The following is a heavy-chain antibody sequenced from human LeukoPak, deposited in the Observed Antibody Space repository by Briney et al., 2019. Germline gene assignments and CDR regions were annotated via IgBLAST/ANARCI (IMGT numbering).Heavy chain of an antibody. V-gene: IGHV2-5*01. CDR3: AHRLGYSNYASFDY. CDR2: IYWNDDK. CDR1: GFSLSTSGVG. D-gene: IGHD4-11*01. Sequence: SGPTLVKPTQTLTLTCTFSGFSLSTSGVGVGWIRQPPGKALEWLALIYWNDDKRYSPSLKSRLTITKDTSKNQVVLTMTNMDPVDTATYYCAHRLGYSNYASFDYWGQGTLVTVSS. J-gene: IGHJ4*02.